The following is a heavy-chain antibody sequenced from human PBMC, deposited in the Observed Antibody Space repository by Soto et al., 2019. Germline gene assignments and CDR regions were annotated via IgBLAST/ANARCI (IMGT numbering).Heavy chain of an antibody. V-gene: IGHV4-59*01. CDR1: GGSINNYY. D-gene: IGHD1-26*01. Sequence: PWETLSLTCTVSGGSINNYYWSWIRQPPGKGLEWIGYIYYSGSTNYNPALKSRVTISVDTSKNQFSLMLNSVTAVDTAVYYCARSPGIYFDYWGQGTLVTVSS. J-gene: IGHJ4*02. CDR2: IYYSGST. CDR3: ARSPGIYFDY.